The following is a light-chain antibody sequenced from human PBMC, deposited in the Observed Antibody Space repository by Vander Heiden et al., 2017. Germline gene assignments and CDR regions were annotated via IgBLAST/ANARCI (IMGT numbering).Light chain of an antibody. Sequence: HSVPIHPPSASGTPRQTVTISCSGSRSNIGSHSVYWYQQVPGTSPKLLIYRTYHRPSPVPNRFSGSTSGTSASLAISGLLSEDEADYFCSSWDDSLPEGVFGTGTKVTVL. CDR1: RSNIGSHS. J-gene: IGLJ1*01. CDR2: RTY. V-gene: IGLV1-47*01. CDR3: SSWDDSLPEGV.